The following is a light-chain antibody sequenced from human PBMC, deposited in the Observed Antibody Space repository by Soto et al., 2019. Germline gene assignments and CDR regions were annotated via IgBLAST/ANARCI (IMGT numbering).Light chain of an antibody. V-gene: IGLV2-8*01. CDR3: RSYAGSNDVV. CDR2: EGS. Sequence: QSALTQPPSASGSPGQSVTISCTGTSSDGGGYNYVSWYQQHPGKAPKLMVYEGSKRPSGVPDLFAGSKSGNTASLTVSGLDADDEADGDCRSYAGSNDVVFGGGTKLTVL. J-gene: IGLJ2*01. CDR1: SSDGGGYNY.